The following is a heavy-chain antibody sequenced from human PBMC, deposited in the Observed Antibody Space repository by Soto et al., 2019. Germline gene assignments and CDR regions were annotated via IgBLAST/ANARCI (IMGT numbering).Heavy chain of an antibody. CDR1: GGSISSSSFH. CDR2: IYYSGST. J-gene: IGHJ5*02. CDR3: ARRERAAGTDWWFDP. Sequence: QLQLQESGPGLVKPSETLSLTCTVSGGSISSSSFHWGWIRQPPGKGLEWIGSIYYSGSTYYSPSLKSRVTISVDTAKNQVSLKLSSVTAADTAVYYCARRERAAGTDWWFDPWGQGTLVTVSS. V-gene: IGHV4-39*01. D-gene: IGHD6-13*01.